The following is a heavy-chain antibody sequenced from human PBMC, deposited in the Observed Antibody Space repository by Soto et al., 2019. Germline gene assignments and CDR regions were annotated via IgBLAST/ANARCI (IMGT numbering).Heavy chain of an antibody. D-gene: IGHD3-3*01. CDR3: ARPSSYDFWSGYHLYGMDV. CDR1: GFTFSSYA. CDR2: ISYDGSNE. J-gene: IGHJ6*02. V-gene: IGHV3-30-3*01. Sequence: GGSLRLSCAASGFTFSSYAMSWVRQAPGKGLEWVAVISYDGSNEYYADSVKGRFTISRDNAKNSLYLQMNSLRAEDTAVYYCARPSSYDFWSGYHLYGMDVWGPGTTVTVSS.